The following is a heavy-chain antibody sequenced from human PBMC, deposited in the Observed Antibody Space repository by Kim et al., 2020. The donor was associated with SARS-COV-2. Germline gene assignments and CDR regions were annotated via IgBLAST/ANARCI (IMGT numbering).Heavy chain of an antibody. Sequence: GGSLRLSCAASGFTFSSYSMNWVRQAPGKGLEWVSYISSSTIYYADSVKGRFTISRDNAKNSLYLQMNSLRDEDTAVYYCARIVGATSYYYYGMDVWGQGTTVTVSS. CDR2: ISSSTI. V-gene: IGHV3-48*02. CDR3: ARIVGATSYYYYGMDV. D-gene: IGHD1-26*01. J-gene: IGHJ6*02. CDR1: GFTFSSYS.